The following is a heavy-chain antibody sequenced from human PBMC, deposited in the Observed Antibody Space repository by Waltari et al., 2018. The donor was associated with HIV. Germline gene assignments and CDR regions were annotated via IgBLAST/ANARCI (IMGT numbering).Heavy chain of an antibody. D-gene: IGHD7-27*01. V-gene: IGHV4-38-2*02. CDR3: ARRSGEYWYFDL. J-gene: IGHJ2*01. CDR2: MYHSGST. Sequence: QVQLQESGPGLVKPSETLSLTCTVSGYSISSGYYWGWIRQPPGQGLEWIGSMYHSGSTYYNPTLKSRVTMSVDTSKNQFSLNLSSVTAADTAVYYCARRSGEYWYFDLWGRGTLVTVSS. CDR1: GYSISSGYY.